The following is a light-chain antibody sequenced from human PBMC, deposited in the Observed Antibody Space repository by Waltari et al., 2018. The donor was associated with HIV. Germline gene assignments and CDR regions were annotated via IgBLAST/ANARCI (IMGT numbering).Light chain of an antibody. CDR3: CSFAGSTSWV. CDR2: EVT. J-gene: IGLJ3*02. Sequence: QSALTQPASVSGSPGQSITFPCTGTSRDIGSYNLFSWYQQHPGKAPRLMIYEVTKRPSGVSYRLSGSKSGNTASLTISGLQAEDEADYYCCSFAGSTSWVFGGGTKLTVL. CDR1: SRDIGSYNL. V-gene: IGLV2-23*02.